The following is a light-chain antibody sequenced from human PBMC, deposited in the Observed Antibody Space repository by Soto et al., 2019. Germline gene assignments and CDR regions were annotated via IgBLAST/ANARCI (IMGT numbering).Light chain of an antibody. CDR1: ESISSY. CDR2: AAS. Sequence: DIQMTQSPSSLSASVGDRVTLTCRANESISSYLNWYQQKPGKAPKFLIYAASSLQSGVPSRFSGSGSVTDITLTLSALYPENFVPYYCDHRYAIPLSFAGGTTVEIK. V-gene: IGKV1-39*01. CDR3: DHRYAIPLS. J-gene: IGKJ4*01.